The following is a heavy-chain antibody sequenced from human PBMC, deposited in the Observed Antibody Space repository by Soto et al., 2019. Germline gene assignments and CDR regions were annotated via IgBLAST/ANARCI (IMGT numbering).Heavy chain of an antibody. V-gene: IGHV3-23*01. CDR3: AKVGSYGYVTTYYYGMDV. CDR1: GFTLSTYA. Sequence: GGALRLSCAASGFTLSTYAMSWVRPAPGKGLEWVPAISGSGGSTYYADSVKGRFTISRDNSKNTLYLQMNSLRAEDTAVYYCAKVGSYGYVTTYYYGMDVWGQGTTVTVSS. J-gene: IGHJ6*02. CDR2: ISGSGGST. D-gene: IGHD5-18*01.